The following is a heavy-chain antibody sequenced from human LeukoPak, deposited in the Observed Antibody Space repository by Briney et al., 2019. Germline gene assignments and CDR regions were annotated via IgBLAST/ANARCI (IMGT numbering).Heavy chain of an antibody. CDR2: ISGSGGST. CDR3: AKASHVNYDFWSGYYPLDWYFDL. D-gene: IGHD3-3*01. CDR1: GFTFSSYA. V-gene: IGHV3-23*01. Sequence: GGSLRLSCAASGFTFSSYAMSWVRQAPGKGLEWVSAISGSGGSTYYADSVKGRFTISRDNSKNTLYLQMNSLRAEDTAVYYCAKASHVNYDFWSGYYPLDWYFDLWGRGTLVTVSS. J-gene: IGHJ2*01.